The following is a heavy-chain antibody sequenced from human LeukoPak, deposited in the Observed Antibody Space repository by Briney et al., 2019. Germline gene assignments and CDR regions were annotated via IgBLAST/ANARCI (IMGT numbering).Heavy chain of an antibody. V-gene: IGHV4-59*01. CDR1: GGSISSNY. CDR3: ARVVYDFWSGYHHYYMDV. CDR2: INYSGST. Sequence: SESLSFTCTGYGGSISSNYWTWIRQPPGKRLEWIGYINYSGSTYDNPSLNSRVTISVDTSKNQFSRKLSSVTAADTAVYYCARVVYDFWSGYHHYYMDVWGKGPTVTVSS. J-gene: IGHJ6*03. D-gene: IGHD3-3*01.